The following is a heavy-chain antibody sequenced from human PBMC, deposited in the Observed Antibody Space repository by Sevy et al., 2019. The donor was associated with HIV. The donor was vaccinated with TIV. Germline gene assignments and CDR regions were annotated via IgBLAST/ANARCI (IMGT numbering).Heavy chain of an antibody. D-gene: IGHD5-12*01. J-gene: IGHJ4*02. CDR3: TTGSKNRWLSALLDY. V-gene: IGHV3-15*01. Sequence: GGSLRLSCAASGFTFSNAWMSWVRQAPGKGLEWVGRIKSKTDGGTIDYAANVKGRFIISRDDSKNTLYLQMNRLKTEVTAIYYCTTGSKNRWLSALLDYWGQGTLVTVSS. CDR2: IKSKTDGGTI. CDR1: GFTFSNAW.